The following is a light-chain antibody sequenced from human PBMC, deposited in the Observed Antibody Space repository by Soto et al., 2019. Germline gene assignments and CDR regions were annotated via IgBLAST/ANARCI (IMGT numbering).Light chain of an antibody. CDR2: GAS. CDR1: QSVSNN. CDR3: WWT. Sequence: EIVMTQSPATLSVSPGERATPSCRASQSVSNNLAWYQKKPGQAPRLLIYGASTRATGIPARFSGSGSGTEFTLTISSLQSEDFAFYNNWWTFGQGTRVDIK. J-gene: IGKJ1*01. V-gene: IGKV3-15*01.